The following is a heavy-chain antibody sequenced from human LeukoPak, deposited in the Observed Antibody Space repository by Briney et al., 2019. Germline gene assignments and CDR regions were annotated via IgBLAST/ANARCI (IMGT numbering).Heavy chain of an antibody. Sequence: SETLSLTCTVSGGSISSYYWSWIRQPPGKGLEWIEYIYYSGSTNYNPSLKSRVTISVDTSKNQFSLRLSSVTAADTAVYYCASAPPSDAFDIWGQGTMVTVSS. J-gene: IGHJ3*02. CDR2: IYYSGST. V-gene: IGHV4-59*08. CDR3: ASAPPSDAFDI. CDR1: GGSISSYY.